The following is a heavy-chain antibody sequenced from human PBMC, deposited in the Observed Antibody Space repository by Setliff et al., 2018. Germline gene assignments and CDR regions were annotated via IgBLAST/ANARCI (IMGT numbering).Heavy chain of an antibody. D-gene: IGHD6-13*01. J-gene: IGHJ5*02. CDR3: AGGAFGSRWYVRPWFDP. CDR1: GDSFSGYF. Sequence: SETLSLTCAVYGDSFSGYFWTWIRQPPGTGLEWIGDNYNPSLKSRLTISVDTSKNQFSLSLSSVTAADTAVYYCAGGAFGSRWYVRPWFDPWGQGTLVTVSS. V-gene: IGHV4-34*01.